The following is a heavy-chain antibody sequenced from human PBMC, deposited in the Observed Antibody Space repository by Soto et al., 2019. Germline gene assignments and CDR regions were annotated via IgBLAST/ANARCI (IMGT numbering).Heavy chain of an antibody. D-gene: IGHD4-4*01. V-gene: IGHV1-46*03. J-gene: IGHJ4*02. Sequence: QVQLVQSGAEVKKPGASVKISCKASGYTFTNNYLHWLRQAPGQGLEWMGLINPSDGSTNYALRFQGRITMTRDTSTSTVYMEVSSLRSEDTAIYFCASDMGGSNLPDYWGQGTLVTVSS. CDR1: GYTFTNNY. CDR2: INPSDGST. CDR3: ASDMGGSNLPDY.